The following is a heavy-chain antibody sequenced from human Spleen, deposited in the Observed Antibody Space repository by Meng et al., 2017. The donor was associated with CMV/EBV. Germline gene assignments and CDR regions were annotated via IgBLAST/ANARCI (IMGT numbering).Heavy chain of an antibody. CDR2: IYWNDDK. CDR3: AHHTAARLDFDY. J-gene: IGHJ4*02. CDR1: GFSLITSGVG. V-gene: IGHV2-5*01. D-gene: IGHD6-6*01. Sequence: SGPTLVKPTQTLTLTCSFSGFSLITSGVGVGWIRQPPGKALEWLALIYWNDDKRYSPSLKNRLTITKDTSKNQVVLTMTNMDPVDTATYYCAHHTAARLDFDYWGQGTLVTVSS.